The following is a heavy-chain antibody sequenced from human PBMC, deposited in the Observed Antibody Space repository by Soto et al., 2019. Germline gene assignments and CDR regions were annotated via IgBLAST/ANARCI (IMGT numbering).Heavy chain of an antibody. CDR3: ASPARIRFLEWLPSPMDV. J-gene: IGHJ6*02. CDR1: GGSISSGGYY. D-gene: IGHD3-3*01. CDR2: IYYSRST. Sequence: LSETLSLTCTVSGGSISSGGYYWSWIRQHPGKGLEWIGYIYYSRSTYYNPSLKSRVTISVDTSKNQFSLKLSSVTAADTAVYYCASPARIRFLEWLPSPMDVWGQGTTVTVSS. V-gene: IGHV4-31*03.